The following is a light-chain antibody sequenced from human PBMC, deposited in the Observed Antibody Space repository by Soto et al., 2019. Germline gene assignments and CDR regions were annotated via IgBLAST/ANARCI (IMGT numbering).Light chain of an antibody. CDR1: QSVSSRN. J-gene: IGKJ2*01. Sequence: EIALTQSPGTLSLSPRERATLSCRASQSVSSRNLAWYQQKPGQAPRLLIYGASSRATGIPDRFSGSGSVTDFTLTINRLEPEDFAVYYCQQYSDFPYTFGQGTKLEVK. CDR2: GAS. V-gene: IGKV3-20*01. CDR3: QQYSDFPYT.